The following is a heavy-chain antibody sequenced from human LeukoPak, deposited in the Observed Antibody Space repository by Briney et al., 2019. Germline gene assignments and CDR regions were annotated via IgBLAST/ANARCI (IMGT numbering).Heavy chain of an antibody. V-gene: IGHV4-31*03. Sequence: SETLSLTCTVSGGSINNGGYYWSWIRQHPGKGLEWIGYIYYSGSSYYNPSLRRRVTISVDTSKNHFSLKLSSVTAVDTAVYYCARNRDGYNSFDYWGQGTLVTVSS. D-gene: IGHD5-24*01. CDR1: GGSINNGGYY. CDR2: IYYSGSS. J-gene: IGHJ4*02. CDR3: ARNRDGYNSFDY.